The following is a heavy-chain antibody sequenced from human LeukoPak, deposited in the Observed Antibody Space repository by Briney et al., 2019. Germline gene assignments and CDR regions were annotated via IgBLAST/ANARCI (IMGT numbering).Heavy chain of an antibody. D-gene: IGHD6-13*01. CDR1: VYTFTGYY. V-gene: IGHV1-2*02. CDR2: INPNSGGT. Sequence: SSVKVSCKASVYTFTGYYMHWVRQAPGQGLEWMGWINPNSGGTNYAQKFQGRVTMTRDTSISTAYMELSRLRSDDTAVYYCARDSPIAAAGTWGQGTLVTASS. CDR3: ARDSPIAAAGT. J-gene: IGHJ4*02.